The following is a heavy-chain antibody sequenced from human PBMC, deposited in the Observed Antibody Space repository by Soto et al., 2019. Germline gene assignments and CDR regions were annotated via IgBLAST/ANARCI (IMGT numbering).Heavy chain of an antibody. V-gene: IGHV3-48*02. CDR3: ARGGLHHLAPHTEFDS. Sequence: PGGSLRLSCAASGFTFSTYSMNWVRQAPGKGLEWVSYISDGSSTIYFADSVKGRFTISRDNAESSLYLHMNSLRDEDTAVYYCARGGLHHLAPHTEFDSWGQGTLVTVSS. CDR1: GFTFSTYS. CDR2: ISDGSSTI. J-gene: IGHJ5*01.